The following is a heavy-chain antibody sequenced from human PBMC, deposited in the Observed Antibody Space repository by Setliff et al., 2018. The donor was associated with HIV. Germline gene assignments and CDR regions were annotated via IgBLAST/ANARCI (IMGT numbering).Heavy chain of an antibody. V-gene: IGHV4-61*09. D-gene: IGHD3-10*01. CDR3: ARENYGSGSLGVFDP. CDR2: ISTSGST. CDR1: GGSIRSGSYY. J-gene: IGHJ5*02. Sequence: SETLSLTCTVSGGSIRSGSYYWTWIRQPAGKGLEWIGHISTSGSTNYNPSLKSRVTISVDSSKNQFSLKLSSVTAADTAVYYCARENYGSGSLGVFDPWGQGTLVTV.